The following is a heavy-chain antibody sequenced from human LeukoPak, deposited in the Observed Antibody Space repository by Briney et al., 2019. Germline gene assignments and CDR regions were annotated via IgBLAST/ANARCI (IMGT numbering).Heavy chain of an antibody. CDR2: IYGAGAT. CDR3: ARLLPASRHYFDY. J-gene: IGHJ4*02. V-gene: IGHV3-53*01. D-gene: IGHD2-15*01. Sequence: PGGSLRLSCAAYGLTASSEYLAWVRQAPGKGLERISVIYGAGATYYADSVQGRFTISRDTYSNALYLQMNSLRVEDTAVYHCARLLPASRHYFDYWGQGTLVTVPS. CDR1: GLTASSEY.